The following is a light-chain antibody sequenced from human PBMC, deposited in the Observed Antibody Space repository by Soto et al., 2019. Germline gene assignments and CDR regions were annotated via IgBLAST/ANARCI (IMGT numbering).Light chain of an antibody. V-gene: IGKV1-5*03. J-gene: IGKJ1*01. CDR2: KAS. Sequence: DIQMTQSPSTLSASVGDRVTITCRASQTISTLLAWYQQRPGKASNLLIYKASSLESGVPSRFSGSGSGTEFTLTSSSLQPDDFATYFCQQYSTYPWTFGQGTKVEVK. CDR3: QQYSTYPWT. CDR1: QTISTL.